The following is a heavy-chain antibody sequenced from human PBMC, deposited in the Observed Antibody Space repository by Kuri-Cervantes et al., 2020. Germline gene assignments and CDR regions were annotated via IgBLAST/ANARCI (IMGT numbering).Heavy chain of an antibody. CDR2: IYSGGST. Sequence: GGSLRLSCAASGFTVSSNYMSWVRQAPGKGLEWVSVIYSGGSTNYADSVKGRFTISRDNSKNTLYLQMNSMRAEDAAVYYCARDNHDIVVVPAAMSPWGQGTLVTVSS. CDR1: GFTVSSNY. D-gene: IGHD2-2*01. J-gene: IGHJ5*02. V-gene: IGHV3-53*05. CDR3: ARDNHDIVVVPAAMSP.